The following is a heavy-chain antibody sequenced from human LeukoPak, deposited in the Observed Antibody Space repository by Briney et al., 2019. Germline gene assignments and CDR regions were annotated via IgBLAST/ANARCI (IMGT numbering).Heavy chain of an antibody. D-gene: IGHD4-11*01. V-gene: IGHV4-59*01. J-gene: IGHJ4*02. CDR1: GASISTYY. CDR3: TRVSGHYSNFDY. Sequence: SETLSLTCTVSGASISTYYLSWIRQPPGKGLEWIGYIYYSGNTNYNPSLKSRVTISVDTSKNQFSLKLSSVTTADTAVYYCTRVSGHYSNFDYWGQGTLVTVSS. CDR2: IYYSGNT.